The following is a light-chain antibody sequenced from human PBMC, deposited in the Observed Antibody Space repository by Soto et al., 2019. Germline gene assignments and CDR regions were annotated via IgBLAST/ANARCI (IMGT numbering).Light chain of an antibody. CDR2: EVT. CDR1: RSDVGGDGY. Sequence: QSALTQPASVSGSPGQSITISCTGTRSDVGGDGYVSWYQQHPGKAPKVMIYEVTNRPAGVSFRFSGSKSGNTASLTISWLQAEDEADYYCASNTAGDTRVFGRGTKLTVL. CDR3: ASNTAGDTRV. V-gene: IGLV2-14*01. J-gene: IGLJ3*02.